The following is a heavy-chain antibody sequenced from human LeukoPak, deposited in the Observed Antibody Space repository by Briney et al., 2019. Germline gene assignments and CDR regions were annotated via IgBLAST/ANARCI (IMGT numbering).Heavy chain of an antibody. D-gene: IGHD1-26*01. CDR3: ASHTSGSYQYYFDY. Sequence: PSETLSLTCTVSGGSISSGDYYWSWIRQHPGKGLEWIGNIYYTGSTYHNPSLKSRVTISVDTSKNQFSLKLNSLTAADAAVYYCASHTSGSYQYYFDYWGQGTLVTVSS. CDR1: GGSISSGDYY. CDR2: IYYTGST. J-gene: IGHJ4*02. V-gene: IGHV4-39*01.